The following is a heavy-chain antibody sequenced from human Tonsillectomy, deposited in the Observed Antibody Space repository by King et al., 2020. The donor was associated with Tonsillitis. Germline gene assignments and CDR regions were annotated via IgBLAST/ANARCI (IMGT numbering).Heavy chain of an antibody. J-gene: IGHJ6*02. Sequence: VQLVESGGGLVKPGGSLRLSCAASGLTFSDYYMSWIRQAPGKGLEWVSYISSSGSAIYYADSVKGRFTISRDNAKNSLYLQMNSLRAEDTAAYYCGGAYYYGSGSYRIYYGMDVWGQGTTVTVSS. CDR1: GLTFSDYY. V-gene: IGHV3-11*01. CDR3: GGAYYYGSGSYRIYYGMDV. CDR2: ISSSGSAI. D-gene: IGHD3-10*01.